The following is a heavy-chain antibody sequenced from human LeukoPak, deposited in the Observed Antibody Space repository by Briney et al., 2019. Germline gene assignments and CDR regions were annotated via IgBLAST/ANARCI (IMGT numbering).Heavy chain of an antibody. CDR3: ARTFMNIVVVTEYYSDY. D-gene: IGHD3-22*01. V-gene: IGHV4-59*12. CDR1: GGSISSYY. CDR2: IYYSGST. Sequence: SETLSLTCTVSGGSISSYYWSWIRQPPGKGLEWIGYIYYSGSTNYNPSLKSRVTISVDTSKNQFSLKLSSVTAADTAVYYCARTFMNIVVVTEYYSDYWGQGTLVTVSS. J-gene: IGHJ4*02.